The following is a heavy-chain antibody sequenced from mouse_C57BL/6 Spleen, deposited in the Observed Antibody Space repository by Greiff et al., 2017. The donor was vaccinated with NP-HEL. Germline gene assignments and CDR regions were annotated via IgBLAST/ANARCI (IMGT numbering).Heavy chain of an antibody. D-gene: IGHD2-14*01. Sequence: QVQLQQSGPELVKPGASVKISCKASGYAFSSSWMNWVKQRPGKGLEWIGRIYPGDGDTNYNGKFKGKATLTADNSSSTAYLQLSSLTSEDSAVNFCASPGTEHYWGQGTTLTVSS. CDR1: GYAFSSSW. CDR2: IYPGDGDT. J-gene: IGHJ2*01. V-gene: IGHV1-82*01. CDR3: ASPGTEHY.